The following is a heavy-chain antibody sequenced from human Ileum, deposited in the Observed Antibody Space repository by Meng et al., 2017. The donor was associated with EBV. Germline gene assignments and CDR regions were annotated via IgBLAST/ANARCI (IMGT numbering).Heavy chain of an antibody. CDR2: IYYSGTT. V-gene: IGHV4-59*08. CDR1: GGSISSIY. CDR3: ARGGWSLDY. D-gene: IGHD2-15*01. Sequence: QLRVQESGPGMMKPSDSVSLACTFTGGSISSIYWSWVQELPGKGLNWLGDIYYSGTTNYNPSLKSRVTISVDTSKNQFSLNLSSVAAADTAVYYCARGGWSLDYWGQGTLVTVSS. J-gene: IGHJ4*02.